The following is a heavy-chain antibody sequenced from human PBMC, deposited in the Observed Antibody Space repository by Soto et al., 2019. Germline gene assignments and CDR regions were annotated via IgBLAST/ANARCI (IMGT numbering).Heavy chain of an antibody. CDR1: GFTFSSYA. V-gene: IGHV3-23*01. J-gene: IGHJ6*02. D-gene: IGHD2-15*01. CDR2: ISGSGGST. CDR3: AKDLGSLLYYYYYGMDV. Sequence: XGSLRLSFAASGFTFSSYAMSWVRQAPGKGLEWVSAISGSGGSTYYADSVKGRFTISRDNSKNTLYLQMNSLRAEDTAVYYCAKDLGSLLYYYYYGMDVWGQGTTVTVSS.